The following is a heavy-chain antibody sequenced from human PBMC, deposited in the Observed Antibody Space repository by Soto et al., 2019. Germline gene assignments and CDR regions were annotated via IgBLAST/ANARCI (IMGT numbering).Heavy chain of an antibody. D-gene: IGHD3-10*01. V-gene: IGHV3-11*01. CDR1: GFTFSDYY. J-gene: IGHJ4*02. CDR3: ASFPHYCYGMFDY. CDR2: ISSSGSTI. Sequence: ESGGGLVKPGGSLRLSCAASGFTFSDYYMSWIRQAPGKGLEWDSYISSSGSTIYYADSVKGRFTISRDSAKNCLYLQKNSLTAEDTAVDYCASFPHYCYGMFDYWGQGTPVTVSS.